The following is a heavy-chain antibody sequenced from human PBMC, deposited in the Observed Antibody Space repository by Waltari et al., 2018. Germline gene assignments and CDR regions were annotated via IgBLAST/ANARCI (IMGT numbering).Heavy chain of an antibody. CDR1: GFNFSTYS. J-gene: IGHJ4*02. CDR3: ARGLGDYTY. Sequence: EVQLVESGGGLVQRGGSLRLSCAASGFNFSTYSMNWVRQAPGKGLEWISDNKSTGSTIHYADAVKGRFTISRDNAKNSLYLQMNSLRDEDTAVYYCARGLGDYTYWGQGTLVTVSS. CDR2: NKSTGSTI. V-gene: IGHV3-48*02. D-gene: IGHD4-17*01.